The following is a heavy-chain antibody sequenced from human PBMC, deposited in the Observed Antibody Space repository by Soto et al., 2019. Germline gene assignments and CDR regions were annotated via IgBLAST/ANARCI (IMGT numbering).Heavy chain of an antibody. CDR3: ARVRRIGMSGSPGDS. Sequence: PSETLSLTCDVSGYAISSGFYWAWIRQPPGKRLEWIGNIYFTGTTSYNPSLKTRVTMSVDTSKNQSSLRLSSVTAPDTAVFYCARVRRIGMSGSPGDSWGQGTQVTVSS. J-gene: IGHJ4*02. V-gene: IGHV4-38-2*01. D-gene: IGHD3-10*01. CDR2: IYFTGTT. CDR1: GYAISSGFY.